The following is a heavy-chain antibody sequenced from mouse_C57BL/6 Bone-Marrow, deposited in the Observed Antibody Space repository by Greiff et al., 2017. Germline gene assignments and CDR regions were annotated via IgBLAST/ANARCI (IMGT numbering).Heavy chain of an antibody. CDR2: IYPGGGYT. CDR3: AREDYYGSLDY. CDR1: GYTFTNYW. J-gene: IGHJ2*01. D-gene: IGHD1-1*01. Sequence: LVESGAELVRPGTSVKMSCKASGYTFTNYWIGWAKQRPGHGLEWIGDIYPGGGYTNYNEKFKGKATLTADKSSSTAYMQFSSLTSEDSAIYYCAREDYYGSLDYWGQGTTLTVSS. V-gene: IGHV1-63*01.